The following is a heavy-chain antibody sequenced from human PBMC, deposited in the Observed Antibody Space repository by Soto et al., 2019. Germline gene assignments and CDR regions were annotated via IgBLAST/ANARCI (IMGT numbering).Heavy chain of an antibody. D-gene: IGHD3-10*01. CDR2: ISWNSGSI. V-gene: IGHV3-9*01. CDR3: AKDRDYGSGSPLFDY. J-gene: IGHJ4*02. CDR1: GFTFDYYA. Sequence: EVQLVESGGGLVQPGRSLRLSCVASGFTFDYYAMHWVRQAPGKGLEWVSGISWNSGSIGYADSVKGRFTISRDNAKNSLYLQMNSLISEDTALYYCAKDRDYGSGSPLFDYWGQGTLVTVSS.